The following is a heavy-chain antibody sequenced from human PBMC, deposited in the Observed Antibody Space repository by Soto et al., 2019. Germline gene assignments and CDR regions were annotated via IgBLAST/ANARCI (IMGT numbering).Heavy chain of an antibody. J-gene: IGHJ4*02. CDR1: GGTFSSYA. D-gene: IGHD3-22*01. V-gene: IGHV1-69*13. CDR2: IIPIFGTA. CDR3: ARDYYDSSGLTRPYYFDY. Sequence: ASVKVSCKASGGTFSSYAISWVRQAPGQGLEWMGGIIPIFGTANYAQKFQGRVTITADESTSTAYMELSSLRSEDTAVYYCARDYYDSSGLTRPYYFDYWGQGTLVTVSS.